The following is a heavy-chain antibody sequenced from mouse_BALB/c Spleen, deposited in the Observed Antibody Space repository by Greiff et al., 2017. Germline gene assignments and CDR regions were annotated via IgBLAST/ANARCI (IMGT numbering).Heavy chain of an antibody. CDR3: ARRGMINGYFDD. D-gene: IGHD2-4*01. CDR1: GYTFTSYT. J-gene: IGHJ2*01. V-gene: IGHV1-4*01. CDR2: INPSSGYT. Sequence: QVQLKESGAELARPGASVKMSCKASGYTFTSYTMHWVKQRPGQGLEWIGYINPSSGYTNYNQKFKDKATLTADKSSSTAYMQLSSLTSEDSAVYYCARRGMINGYFDDWGQGTTLTVSS.